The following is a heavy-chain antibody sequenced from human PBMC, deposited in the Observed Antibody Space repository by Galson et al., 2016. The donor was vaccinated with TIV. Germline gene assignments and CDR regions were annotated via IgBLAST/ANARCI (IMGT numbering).Heavy chain of an antibody. CDR2: ITPGGGGT. D-gene: IGHD6-13*01. J-gene: IGHJ4*02. V-gene: IGHV1-46*03. CDR1: GYTFTDYY. CDR3: AKDTRSGYSSSWPPFDN. Sequence: SVKVSCKASGYTFTDYYIHWVRQAPGQGLEWMGIITPGGGGTSYAQRFKGRVTMTRDTSTSTVYMDLSGLTSEDTAVYYCAKDTRSGYSSSWPPFDNWGQGTPVTVSS.